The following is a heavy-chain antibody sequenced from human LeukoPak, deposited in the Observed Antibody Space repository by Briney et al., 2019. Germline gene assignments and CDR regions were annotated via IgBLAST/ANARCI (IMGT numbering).Heavy chain of an antibody. V-gene: IGHV3-7*01. D-gene: IGHD3-10*01. CDR3: ARDRYYYGSGSYYDY. CDR1: GFTFSSYW. J-gene: IGHJ4*02. CDR2: IKQDGSEK. Sequence: GGSLRLSCAASGFTFSSYWMSWVRQAPGKGLEWVANIKQDGSEKYYVDSVKGRFTISRDNAKNSLYLQMNSLRAEYTAVYYCARDRYYYGSGSYYDYWGQGTLVTVSS.